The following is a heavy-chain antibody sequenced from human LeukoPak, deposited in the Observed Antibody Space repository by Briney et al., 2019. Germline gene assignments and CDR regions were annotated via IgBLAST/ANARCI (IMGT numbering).Heavy chain of an antibody. J-gene: IGHJ4*02. CDR1: GFTFSRYW. CDR3: IRLEGYYSSSGYYDY. Sequence: PGGSLRLSCAACGFTFSRYWMNWVGQAPGKGLVWVSRINSDGSSTSYADSVKGRFTISRDNAKNTRYLQMTSLRAEATAVYYWIRLEGYYSSSGYYDYWGQGTLVTVSS. CDR2: INSDGSST. V-gene: IGHV3-74*01. D-gene: IGHD3-22*01.